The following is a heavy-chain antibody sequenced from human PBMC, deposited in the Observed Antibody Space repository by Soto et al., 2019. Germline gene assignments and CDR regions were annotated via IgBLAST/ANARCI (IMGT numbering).Heavy chain of an antibody. CDR3: ARGIADLRLSWFGP. CDR1: GYTFSGNY. Sequence: QAQLVQSGAEVKKPGASVKVSCMASGYTFSGNYLHWVRQAPGQGLEWRGWINPKSGGTGYAQKFQSRVTITTDTSTSTAYMALSSLRSADTAVYSCARGIADLRLSWFGPWGQGTLVTVSS. V-gene: IGHV1-2*02. J-gene: IGHJ5*02. D-gene: IGHD6-13*01. CDR2: INPKSGGT.